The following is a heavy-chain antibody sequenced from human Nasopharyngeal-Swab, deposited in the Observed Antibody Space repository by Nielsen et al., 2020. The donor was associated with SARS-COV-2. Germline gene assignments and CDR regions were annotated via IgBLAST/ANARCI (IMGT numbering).Heavy chain of an antibody. Sequence: GGSLRLSCAASGFKFDDYAMHWVRQGPGQGLEWVSGISWNSGDTGYADSVKGRFTTSRDDAKNSLYMQMNSLRPEDTALYYCVKDVKTVVGITTIFDSWGQGTLVTVSS. CDR2: ISWNSGDT. V-gene: IGHV3-9*01. CDR3: VKDVKTVVGITTIFDS. D-gene: IGHD2-21*01. CDR1: GFKFDDYA. J-gene: IGHJ4*02.